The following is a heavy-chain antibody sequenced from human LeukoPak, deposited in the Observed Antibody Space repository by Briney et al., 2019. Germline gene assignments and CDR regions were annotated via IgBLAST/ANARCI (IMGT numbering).Heavy chain of an antibody. D-gene: IGHD6-13*01. CDR3: ARLGYSSPEY. Sequence: SETLSLTCAVYGGSFSGYCWSWIRQPPGKGLEWIGEINHSGSTNYNPSLKSRVTISVDTSKNQFSLKLSSVTAADTAVYYCARLGYSSPEYWGQGTLVTVSS. CDR1: GGSFSGYC. CDR2: INHSGST. V-gene: IGHV4-34*01. J-gene: IGHJ4*02.